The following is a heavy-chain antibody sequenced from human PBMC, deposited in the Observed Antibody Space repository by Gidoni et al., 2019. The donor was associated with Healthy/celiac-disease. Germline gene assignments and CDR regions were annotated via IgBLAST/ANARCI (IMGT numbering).Heavy chain of an antibody. Sequence: QVQLVESGGGVVPPGRSLSLSSAASGFSFSRYGMPWVRQDPGKGLEWVSVIWYDGSNKYYADSVKGRFTISRENSKNTRYLQMNSLRAEDTAVYYCARGYDSSGYYYLDYWGQGTLVTVSS. V-gene: IGHV3-33*01. CDR2: IWYDGSNK. CDR3: ARGYDSSGYYYLDY. CDR1: GFSFSRYG. D-gene: IGHD3-22*01. J-gene: IGHJ4*02.